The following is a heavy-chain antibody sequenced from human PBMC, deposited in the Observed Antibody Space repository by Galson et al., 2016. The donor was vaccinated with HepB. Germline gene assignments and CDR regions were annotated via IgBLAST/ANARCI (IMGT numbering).Heavy chain of an antibody. Sequence: SLRLSCAASGFTFSNYVMTWVRQSPGKGLEWVSRIGGPGRSKDYADSVNGRFTIFRDNSKNTLYLQIDSLRSEDTAGYYCAKAFTTADNFYQFGMDVWGKGTTVTVSS. V-gene: IGHV3-23*01. D-gene: IGHD1-1*01. CDR2: IGGPGRSK. J-gene: IGHJ6*04. CDR1: GFTFSNYV. CDR3: AKAFTTADNFYQFGMDV.